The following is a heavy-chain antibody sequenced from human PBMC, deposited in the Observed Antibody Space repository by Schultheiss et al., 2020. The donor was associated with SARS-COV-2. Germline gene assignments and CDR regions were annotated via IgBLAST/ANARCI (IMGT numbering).Heavy chain of an antibody. CDR1: GGSISSYY. J-gene: IGHJ6*03. CDR2: IYHSGST. Sequence: SETLSLTCTVSGGSISSYYWSWIRQPPGKGLEWIGEIYHSGSTNYNPSLKSRVTISVDTSKNQFSLKLSSVTAADTAVYYCARDSGRKYQLLSAYYYYMDVWGKGTTVTVSS. CDR3: ARDSGRKYQLLSAYYYYMDV. V-gene: IGHV4-59*12. D-gene: IGHD2-2*01.